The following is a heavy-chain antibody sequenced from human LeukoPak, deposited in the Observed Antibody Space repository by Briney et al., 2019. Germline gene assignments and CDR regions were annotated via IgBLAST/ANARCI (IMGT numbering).Heavy chain of an antibody. J-gene: IGHJ4*02. V-gene: IGHV3-7*01. CDR3: AKEGMTTVPYFDH. CDR2: INEDGREK. D-gene: IGHD4-17*01. Sequence: PGGSLRLSCAASGFTFSNAWMSWVRQAPGKGLEWVANINEDGREKYYVDSVKGRFTISRDNAKNTLYLQMNSLRAEDTAVYYCAKEGMTTVPYFDHWGQGTLVTVSS. CDR1: GFTFSNAW.